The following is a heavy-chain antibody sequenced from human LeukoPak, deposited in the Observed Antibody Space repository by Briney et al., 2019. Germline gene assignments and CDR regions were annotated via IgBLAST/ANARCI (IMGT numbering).Heavy chain of an antibody. D-gene: IGHD2/OR15-2a*01. CDR3: AKARVNSEAYSFFDY. CDR1: GFTFSNYA. Sequence: PGGSLRLSCAASGFTFSNYAMSWVRQAPGKGLEWVSAIIPSGGATSYADSVRGRFTISRDNSKNTLYLEMTSLRVEDTAVYYCAKARVNSEAYSFFDYWGQGTLVTVSS. V-gene: IGHV3-23*01. J-gene: IGHJ4*02. CDR2: IIPSGGAT.